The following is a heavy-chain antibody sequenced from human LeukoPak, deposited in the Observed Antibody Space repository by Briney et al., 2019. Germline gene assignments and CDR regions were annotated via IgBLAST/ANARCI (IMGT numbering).Heavy chain of an antibody. CDR3: ARGGSDDFWSGYYIDY. J-gene: IGHJ4*02. Sequence: SETLSLTCTVSGGSISSGDYYWSWIRQPPEKGLEWIGYIYYSGSTYYNPSLKSRVTISVDTSKNQFSLKLSSVTAADTAVYYCARGGSDDFWSGYYIDYWGQGTLVTVSS. D-gene: IGHD3-3*01. CDR2: IYYSGST. CDR1: GGSISSGDYY. V-gene: IGHV4-30-4*01.